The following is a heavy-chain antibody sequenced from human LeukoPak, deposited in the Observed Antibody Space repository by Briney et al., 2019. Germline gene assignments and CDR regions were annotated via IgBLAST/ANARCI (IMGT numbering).Heavy chain of an antibody. CDR2: ISSNGGST. Sequence: GGSLRLSCSASGFTFSSYDMQWVRQAPGKGLEYVSAISSNGGSTYYADSVKGRFTISRDNSKNTLYLQMSSLRAEDRAVYYCVKDRSGYDYFDFWGQGTLVTVSS. CDR3: VKDRSGYDYFDF. D-gene: IGHD5-12*01. V-gene: IGHV3-64D*09. J-gene: IGHJ4*02. CDR1: GFTFSSYD.